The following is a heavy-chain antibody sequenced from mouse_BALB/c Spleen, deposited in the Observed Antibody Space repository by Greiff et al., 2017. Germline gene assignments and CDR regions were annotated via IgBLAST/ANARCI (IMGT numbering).Heavy chain of an antibody. CDR1: GFNIKDTY. V-gene: IGHV14-3*02. D-gene: IGHD2-12*01. Sequence: EVKVVESGAELVKPGASVKLSCTASGFNIKDTYMHWVKQRPEQGLEWIGRIDPANGNTKYDPKFQGKATITADTSSNTAYLQLSSLTSEDTAVYYCARRYYKGFDYWGQGTTLTVSS. CDR3: ARRYYKGFDY. CDR2: IDPANGNT. J-gene: IGHJ2*01.